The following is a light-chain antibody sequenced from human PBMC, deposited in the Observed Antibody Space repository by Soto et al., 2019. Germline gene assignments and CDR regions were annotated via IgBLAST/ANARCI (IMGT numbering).Light chain of an antibody. Sequence: QSALTQPASVSGSPGQSITISCTGTSSDVGSYNLVSWYQQHPGKAPKLMIYEVSKRPSGVSNRFSGSKSGNTASLTISGLQAEDEADYYCCSYAGSRVSGTGTKVTVL. V-gene: IGLV2-23*02. CDR1: SSDVGSYNL. J-gene: IGLJ1*01. CDR2: EVS. CDR3: CSYAGSRV.